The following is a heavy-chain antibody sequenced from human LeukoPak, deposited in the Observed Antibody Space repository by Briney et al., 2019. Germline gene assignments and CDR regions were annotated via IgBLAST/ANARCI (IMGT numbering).Heavy chain of an antibody. Sequence: GGSLRLSCAASGFTFSSYWMSWVRQAPGKGLEWVANIKQDGSEKYYVDSVKGRFTISRDNAKNSLYLQMNSLRAEDTAVYYCARGGRIVGAYPFDYWGRGTLVTVSS. CDR1: GFTFSSYW. V-gene: IGHV3-7*01. J-gene: IGHJ4*02. CDR2: IKQDGSEK. D-gene: IGHD1-26*01. CDR3: ARGGRIVGAYPFDY.